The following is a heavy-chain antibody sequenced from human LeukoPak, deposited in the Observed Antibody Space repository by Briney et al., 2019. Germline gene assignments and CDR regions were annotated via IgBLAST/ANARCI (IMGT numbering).Heavy chain of an antibody. CDR3: ATALQNLIAARDYYYYYMDV. Sequence: ASVKVSCKASGYTFTGYYMHWVRQAPGQGLEWMGWINPNSGGTNYAQKFQGRVTMTGDTSISTAYMELSRLRSDDTAVYYCATALQNLIAARDYYYYYMDVWGKGATVTVSS. D-gene: IGHD6-6*01. V-gene: IGHV1-2*02. CDR2: INPNSGGT. J-gene: IGHJ6*03. CDR1: GYTFTGYY.